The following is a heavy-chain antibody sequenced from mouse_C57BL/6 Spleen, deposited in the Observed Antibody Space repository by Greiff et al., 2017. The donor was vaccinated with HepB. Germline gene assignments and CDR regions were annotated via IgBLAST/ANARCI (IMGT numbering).Heavy chain of an antibody. CDR3: ARGDYYGSSYDYAMDY. Sequence: EVKVVESGGGLVKPGGSLKLSCAASGFTFSSYAMSWVRQTPEKRLEWVATISDGGSYTYYPDNVKGRFTISRDNAKNNLYLQMSHLKSEDTAMYYCARGDYYGSSYDYAMDYWGQGTSVTVSS. CDR1: GFTFSSYA. J-gene: IGHJ4*01. CDR2: ISDGGSYT. V-gene: IGHV5-4*03. D-gene: IGHD1-1*01.